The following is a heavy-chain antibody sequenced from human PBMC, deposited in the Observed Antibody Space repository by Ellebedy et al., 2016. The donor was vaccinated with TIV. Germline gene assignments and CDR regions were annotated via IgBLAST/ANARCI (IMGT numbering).Heavy chain of an antibody. Sequence: GESLKISCAASGFIFSSYGMHWVRQAPRKGLEWVAFIRYDGTNKFYADSVKGRFTISRDNAKNSLYLQMNSLRAEDTAVYYCAREGVGGFDYWGQGTLVTVSS. J-gene: IGHJ4*02. D-gene: IGHD3-10*01. V-gene: IGHV3-30*02. CDR2: IRYDGTNK. CDR1: GFIFSSYG. CDR3: AREGVGGFDY.